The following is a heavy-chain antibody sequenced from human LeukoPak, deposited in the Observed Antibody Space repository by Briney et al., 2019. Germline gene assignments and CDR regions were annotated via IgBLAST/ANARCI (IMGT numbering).Heavy chain of an antibody. CDR2: IYSGGST. CDR3: ARAVAGTYWYFDL. D-gene: IGHD6-19*01. Sequence: PGGSLRLSCAASGFTFSIYWMSWVRQAPGKGLEWVSVIYSGGSTYYADSVKGRFTISRDNSKNTLYLQMNSLRAEDTAVYYCARAVAGTYWYFDLWGRGTLVTVSS. V-gene: IGHV3-53*01. J-gene: IGHJ2*01. CDR1: GFTFSIYW.